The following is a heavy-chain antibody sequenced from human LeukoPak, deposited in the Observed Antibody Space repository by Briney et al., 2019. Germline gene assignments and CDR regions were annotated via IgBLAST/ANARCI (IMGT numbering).Heavy chain of an antibody. J-gene: IGHJ4*02. V-gene: IGHV3-53*01. CDR3: ARNAAYCLDY. CDR1: GGSISSYY. CDR2: IYSGGST. D-gene: IGHD1-26*01. Sequence: ETLSLTCTVSGGSISSYYWSWVRQAPGKGLEWVSVIYSGGSTYYADSVKGRFTISRDNSKNTLYLQMNSLRAEDTAIYYCARNAAYCLDYWGQGTLVTVSS.